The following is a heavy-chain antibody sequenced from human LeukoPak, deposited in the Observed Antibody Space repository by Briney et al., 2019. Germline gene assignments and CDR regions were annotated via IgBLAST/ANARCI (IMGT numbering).Heavy chain of an antibody. CDR2: INLSGST. CDR1: GGSFSGYY. D-gene: IGHD6-13*01. Sequence: PSETLSLTCAVYGGSFSGYYWSWIRQPPGKGLEWIGEINLSGSTNYNPSLKSRVTISVDTSKNQFSLKLSSVTAADTAVYYCASGPPSYSSQNWFDPWGQGTLVTVSS. CDR3: ASGPPSYSSQNWFDP. V-gene: IGHV4-34*01. J-gene: IGHJ5*02.